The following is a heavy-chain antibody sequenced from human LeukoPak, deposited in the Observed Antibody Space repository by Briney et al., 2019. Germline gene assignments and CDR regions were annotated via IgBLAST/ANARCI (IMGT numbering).Heavy chain of an antibody. CDR2: IYYSGST. Sequence: SETLSLTCTVSGGSISSYYWSWIRQPPGKGLEWIGYIYYSGSTNYNPSLKSRVTISVDTSKNQFSLKLCSVTAADTAVYYCAREYYDYVWGSYRAFDYWGQGTLVTVSS. CDR1: GGSISSYY. V-gene: IGHV4-59*01. CDR3: AREYYDYVWGSYRAFDY. J-gene: IGHJ4*02. D-gene: IGHD3-16*02.